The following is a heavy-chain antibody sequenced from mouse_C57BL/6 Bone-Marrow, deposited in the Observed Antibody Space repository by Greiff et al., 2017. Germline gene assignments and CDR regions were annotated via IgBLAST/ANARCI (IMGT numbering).Heavy chain of an antibody. CDR3: AAYDCDAD. D-gene: IGHD2-4*01. V-gene: IGHV1-69*01. CDR1: GYTFTSYW. J-gene: IGHJ3*01. Sequence: QVQLQQPGAELVMPGASVKLSCKASGYTFTSYWMHWVKQRPGQGLEWIGEIDPSDSYTNYNQKFKGKSTLTVDKSSSTAYMQLSSLTSEDSAVYYCAAYDCDADGGQGTLVTVSA. CDR2: IDPSDSYT.